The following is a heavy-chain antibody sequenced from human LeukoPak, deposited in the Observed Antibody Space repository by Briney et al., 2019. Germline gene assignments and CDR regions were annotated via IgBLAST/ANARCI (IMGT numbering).Heavy chain of an antibody. J-gene: IGHJ4*02. CDR2: ISYDGADK. CDR3: AKGSSGNYGGRLDY. D-gene: IGHD3-10*01. Sequence: GGSLRLSCAASGFSFSSYALTWVLQAPGKRLEWVSTISYDGADKYYADSARGRFTFSRDNSKNTVYLQMNSLGAEDTAVYFCAKGSSGNYGGRLDYWGQGTLVTVSP. V-gene: IGHV3-23*01. CDR1: GFSFSSYA.